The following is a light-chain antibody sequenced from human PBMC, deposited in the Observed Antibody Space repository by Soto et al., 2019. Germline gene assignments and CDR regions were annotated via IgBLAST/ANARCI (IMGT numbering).Light chain of an antibody. CDR2: DAS. Sequence: EIVLTQSPGTLSLSPGERATLSCRASQSVSSYLAWYQQKPGQAPKLLIYDASKRATGIPARFSGSGSGTDFTLTISSLEPEDFAVYYCQLRSSWPPQFTFGPGTKVDLK. CDR3: QLRSSWPPQFT. J-gene: IGKJ3*01. V-gene: IGKV3-11*01. CDR1: QSVSSY.